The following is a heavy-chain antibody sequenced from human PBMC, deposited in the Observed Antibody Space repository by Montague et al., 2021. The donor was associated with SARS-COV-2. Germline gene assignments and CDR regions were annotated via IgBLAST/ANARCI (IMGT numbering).Heavy chain of an antibody. CDR1: GGSISGYY. V-gene: IGHV4-4*07. CDR3: VRDQGRSNWNYPDY. D-gene: IGHD1-20*01. Sequence: SETLSLTRTVSGGSISGYYWSWFRQSAGKGLEWIGRIYNSGSTSXNPSLKSRVTMSVDTSKNQFSLKLSSVTAADTAVYYCVRDQGRSNWNYPDYWGQGTLVTVSS. CDR2: IYNSGST. J-gene: IGHJ4*02.